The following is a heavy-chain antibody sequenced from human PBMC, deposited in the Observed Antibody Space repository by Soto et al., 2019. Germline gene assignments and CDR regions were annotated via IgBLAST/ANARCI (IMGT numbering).Heavy chain of an antibody. D-gene: IGHD3-9*01. V-gene: IGHV4-39*01. Sequence: PSETLSLTWTVSGGSGSSSSYYWGWVRQPPGKGLEWIGSVYYSGSTYYNPSLESRVTISVDKSKNQFSLKLMSLSAADTAVYYFGGREGLADISSYFDYWGQGTLVTVSP. J-gene: IGHJ4*02. CDR3: GGREGLADISSYFDY. CDR2: VYYSGST. CDR1: GGSGSSSSYY.